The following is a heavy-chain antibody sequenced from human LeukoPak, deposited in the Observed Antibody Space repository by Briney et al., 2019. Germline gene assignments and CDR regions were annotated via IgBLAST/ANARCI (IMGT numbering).Heavy chain of an antibody. CDR1: GFTFSCYA. J-gene: IGHJ4*02. CDR2: ISGSGGST. Sequence: PGGSMRLSCAASGFTFSCYAISWVRQAPGEGLEWVSAISGSGGSTYYADSVKGRFTISRDNSKNTLYLQMNSLRAEDTAVYYCAKGVSPTFNRYFDYWGQGTLVIVSS. CDR3: AKGVSPTFNRYFDY. D-gene: IGHD3-16*01. V-gene: IGHV3-23*01.